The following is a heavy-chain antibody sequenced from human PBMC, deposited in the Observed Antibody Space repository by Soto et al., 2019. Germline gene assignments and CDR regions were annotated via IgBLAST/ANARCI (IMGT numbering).Heavy chain of an antibody. CDR1: GASVTRDGNC. CDR3: DREVDSYSQFDD. J-gene: IGHJ4*02. D-gene: IGHD4-4*01. Sequence: QVQLRESGSGLVKPSQTLSLTCSVSGASVTRDGNCWTWIRQPPGRGLEFVASIYHGGSTFYNPSLRSRVTISLDRSKNQFSLKLPSVTAADTGVYYCDREVDSYSQFDDWGQGTLVTVSS. CDR2: IYHGGST. V-gene: IGHV4-30-2*01.